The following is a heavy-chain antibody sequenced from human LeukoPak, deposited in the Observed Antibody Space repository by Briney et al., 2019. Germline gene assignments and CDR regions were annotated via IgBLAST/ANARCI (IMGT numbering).Heavy chain of an antibody. D-gene: IGHD3-22*01. CDR1: GFTFSSYG. CDR3: AKDLYYYDSSGLPPDY. Sequence: GRSLRLSCAASGFTFSSYGMHWVRQAPDKGLEWVAVISYDGSNKYYADSVKGRFTISRDNSKNTLYLQMNSLRAEDTAVYYCAKDLYYYDSSGLPPDYWGQGTLVTVSS. CDR2: ISYDGSNK. J-gene: IGHJ4*02. V-gene: IGHV3-30*18.